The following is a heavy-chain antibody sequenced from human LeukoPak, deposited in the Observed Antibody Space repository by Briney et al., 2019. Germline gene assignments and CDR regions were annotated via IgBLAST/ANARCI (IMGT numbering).Heavy chain of an antibody. Sequence: PGGSLRLSCAASGFTFRSYAMHWVRQAPGKGLEWVAVISYDGSNKYYADSVKGRFTISRDNSKNTLYLQMNSLRAEDTAVYYCARETSITGTTPFDYWGQGTLDTVSS. V-gene: IGHV3-30-3*01. CDR3: ARETSITGTTPFDY. D-gene: IGHD1-7*01. CDR2: ISYDGSNK. J-gene: IGHJ4*02. CDR1: GFTFRSYA.